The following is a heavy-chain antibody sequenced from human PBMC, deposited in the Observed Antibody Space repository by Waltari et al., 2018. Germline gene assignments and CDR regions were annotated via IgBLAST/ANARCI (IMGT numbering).Heavy chain of an antibody. CDR3: TTDRGIAVRPLFDR. CDR2: LKRKSAGGTT. Sequence: EVQLAESGGGLVKPGWSLRLSCAISGLSVSNAWMGWVRQAPGKGLEWIGRLKRKSAGGTTDFAAPVQGRFTISRDDSKNTMNLQMNSLKTEDTAVYYCTTDRGIAVRPLFDRWGRGTLVTVS. V-gene: IGHV3-15*01. J-gene: IGHJ5*02. D-gene: IGHD6-6*01. CDR1: GLSVSNAW.